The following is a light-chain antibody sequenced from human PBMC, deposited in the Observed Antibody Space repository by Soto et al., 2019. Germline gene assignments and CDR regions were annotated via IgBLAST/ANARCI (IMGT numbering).Light chain of an antibody. J-gene: IGKJ5*01. CDR1: QSVSSSY. Sequence: EIVMTQSPATLSLSPGERATLSCRASQSVSSSYLSWYQQKPGQAPRLLIYGASTRATGIPARFSGSGSRTDFTLTISSLQPEDFAVYYCQQDYNLPLTFGQGTRLEIK. V-gene: IGKV3D-7*01. CDR3: QQDYNLPLT. CDR2: GAS.